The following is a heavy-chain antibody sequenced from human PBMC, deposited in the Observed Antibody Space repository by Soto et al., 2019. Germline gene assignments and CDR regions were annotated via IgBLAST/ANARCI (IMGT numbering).Heavy chain of an antibody. Sequence: GGSLRLSCAASGFTFSSYSMNWVRQAPGKGLEWVSSISSSSSYIYYAYSVKGRFTISRDNAKNSLYLQMNSLRAEDTAVYYCARVHPMDSSSWYVDYWGQGTLVTVSS. V-gene: IGHV3-21*01. CDR3: ARVHPMDSSSWYVDY. CDR2: ISSSSSYI. D-gene: IGHD6-13*01. CDR1: GFTFSSYS. J-gene: IGHJ4*02.